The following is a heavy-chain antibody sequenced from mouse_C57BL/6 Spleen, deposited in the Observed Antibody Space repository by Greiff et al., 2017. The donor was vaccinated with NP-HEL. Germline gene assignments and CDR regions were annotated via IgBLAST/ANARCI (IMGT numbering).Heavy chain of an antibody. V-gene: IGHV1-5*01. J-gene: IGHJ4*01. CDR2: IYPGNSDT. CDR3: TGYSKYYYAMDY. D-gene: IGHD2-5*01. CDR1: GYTFTSYW. Sequence: VQLQQSGTVLARPGASVKMSCKTSGYTFTSYWMHWVKQRPGQGLEWIGAIYPGNSDTSYNQKFKGKAKLTAVTSASTAYMELSSLTNEDSAVYYCTGYSKYYYAMDYWGQGTSVTVSS.